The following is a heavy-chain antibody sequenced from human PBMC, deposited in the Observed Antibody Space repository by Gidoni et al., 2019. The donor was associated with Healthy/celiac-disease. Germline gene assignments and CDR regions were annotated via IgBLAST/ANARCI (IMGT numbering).Heavy chain of an antibody. D-gene: IGHD3-22*01. Sequence: QMQLVQSGPEVTKPGTSVKVSCKASGFTFTSSAMQWVRQARGQRLEWRGWIVVGSGNTNYAQKFQERVTITRDMSTSTAYMELSSLRSEDTAVYYCAAADYYYDSSGSSYFDYWGQGTLVTVSS. CDR2: IVVGSGNT. CDR1: GFTFTSSA. J-gene: IGHJ4*02. CDR3: AAADYYYDSSGSSYFDY. V-gene: IGHV1-58*02.